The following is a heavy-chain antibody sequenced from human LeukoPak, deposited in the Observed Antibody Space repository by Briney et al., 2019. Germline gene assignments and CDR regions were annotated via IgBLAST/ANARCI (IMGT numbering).Heavy chain of an antibody. CDR1: GYTFTSYG. CDR3: VREGGIVVVPAARYWFDP. J-gene: IGHJ5*02. V-gene: IGHV1-18*01. CDR2: ISAYNGNT. Sequence: ASVKVSCTASGYTFTSYGISWVRQAPGQGLEWMGWISAYNGNTNYAQKLRGRVTMTTDTSTSTAYMELRSLRSDDTAVYYCVREGGIVVVPAARYWFDPWGQGTLVTVSS. D-gene: IGHD2-2*01.